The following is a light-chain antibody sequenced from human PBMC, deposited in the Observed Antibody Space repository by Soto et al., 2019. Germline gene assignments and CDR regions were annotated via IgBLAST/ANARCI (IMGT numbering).Light chain of an antibody. Sequence: EIVMTQSPATLSVSPGERATLSCRASQSVSSNLAWYQQKPGQAPRLLIYGASTRATGIPARFSGSGSGTEFTLTICSLQSEDFAVYYCQQSYTFGQGTKLEIK. J-gene: IGKJ2*01. V-gene: IGKV3-15*01. CDR2: GAS. CDR1: QSVSSN. CDR3: QQSYT.